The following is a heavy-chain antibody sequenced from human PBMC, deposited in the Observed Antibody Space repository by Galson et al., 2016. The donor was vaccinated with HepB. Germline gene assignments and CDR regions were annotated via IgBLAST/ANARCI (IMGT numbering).Heavy chain of an antibody. V-gene: IGHV1-3*01. CDR3: AREDEDYYYGMDV. CDR2: INGGKGNT. J-gene: IGHJ6*02. CDR1: GYTFTSYA. Sequence: SVKVSCKASGYTFTSYAMHWVRQAPGQRLEWMGWINGGKGNTKYSQRFQGRVTITRDTSASTAYMELSSLRSEDTAVYYCAREDEDYYYGMDVWGQGTTVT.